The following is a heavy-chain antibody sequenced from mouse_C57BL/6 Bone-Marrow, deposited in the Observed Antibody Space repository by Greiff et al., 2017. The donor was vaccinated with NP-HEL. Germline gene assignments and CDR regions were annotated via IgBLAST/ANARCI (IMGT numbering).Heavy chain of an antibody. D-gene: IGHD2-3*01. CDR2: INPYNGGT. V-gene: IGHV1-19*01. Sequence: VQLKESGPVLVKPGASVKMSCKASGYTFTDYYMNWVKQSHGKSLEWIGVINPYNGGTSYNQKFKGKATLTVDKSSSTAYMELNSLTSEDSAVYYCARSGLYDGYPAWFAYWGQGTLVTVSA. J-gene: IGHJ3*01. CDR3: ARSGLYDGYPAWFAY. CDR1: GYTFTDYY.